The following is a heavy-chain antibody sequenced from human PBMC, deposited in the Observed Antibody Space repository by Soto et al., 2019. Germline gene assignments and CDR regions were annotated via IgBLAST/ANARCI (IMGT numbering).Heavy chain of an antibody. Sequence: QVPLVQSGAEVKKPGASMKVSCKASGYTFTSYGITWVRQAPGQGLEWMGWISAYNGNTNYAQKLQGRVTMTTDTPTSTAYMEPRNLSSDDTAVYYCARDYSSGWQKGAFDSWGQGTMVTVSS. J-gene: IGHJ3*02. V-gene: IGHV1-18*01. D-gene: IGHD6-19*01. CDR2: ISAYNGNT. CDR3: ARDYSSGWQKGAFDS. CDR1: GYTFTSYG.